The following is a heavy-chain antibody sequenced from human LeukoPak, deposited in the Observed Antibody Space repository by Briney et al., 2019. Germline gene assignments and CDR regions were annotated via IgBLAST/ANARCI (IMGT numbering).Heavy chain of an antibody. CDR1: GFIFSSYG. V-gene: IGHV3-30*02. CDR3: AKEVRGQPDY. Sequence: GGSLRLSCAASGFIFSSYGMFWVRQAPGKGLEWVAFIRYDGSNKYYADSVKGRFTISRDNSKNTLYLQMNSLRAEDTAVYYCAKEVRGQPDYWGQGTLVTVSS. CDR2: IRYDGSNK. J-gene: IGHJ4*02. D-gene: IGHD1-1*01.